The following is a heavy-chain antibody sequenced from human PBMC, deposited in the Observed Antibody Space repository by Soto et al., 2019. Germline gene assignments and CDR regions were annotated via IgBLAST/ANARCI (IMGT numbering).Heavy chain of an antibody. Sequence: SETLSLTCTVSGGSISSYYWSWIRQPPGKGLEWIGYIYYSGSTYYNPSLKSRVTISVDTSKNQFSLKLSSVTAADTAVYYCAREGVVVPAAPGGFDYWGQRTLVTVSS. V-gene: IGHV4-59*12. CDR3: AREGVVVPAAPGGFDY. CDR2: IYYSGST. CDR1: GGSISSYY. D-gene: IGHD2-2*01. J-gene: IGHJ4*02.